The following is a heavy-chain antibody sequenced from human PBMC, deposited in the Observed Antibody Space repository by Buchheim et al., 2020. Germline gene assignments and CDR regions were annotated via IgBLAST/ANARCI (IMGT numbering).Heavy chain of an antibody. D-gene: IGHD2-2*01. CDR2: IYYSGST. Sequence: QVQLQESGPGLVKPSQTLSLTCTVSGGSISSGGYYWSWIRQHPGKGLEWIGYIYYSGSTYYNPSLKSRVTISVDTSKNQFSLKLSSVTAADTAVYYCARDRLDAMAPTYYYYYYGMDVWGQGTT. J-gene: IGHJ6*02. V-gene: IGHV4-31*03. CDR1: GGSISSGGYY. CDR3: ARDRLDAMAPTYYYYYYGMDV.